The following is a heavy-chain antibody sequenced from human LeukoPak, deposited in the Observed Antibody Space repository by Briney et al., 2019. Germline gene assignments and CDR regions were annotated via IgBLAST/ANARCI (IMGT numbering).Heavy chain of an antibody. J-gene: IGHJ6*03. Sequence: GGSLRLSCAASGFTVSGNYMSWVRQAPGKGLEWVSVIYSGGSTYYADSVKGRFTISRDNSKNTLYLQMNSLRAEDTAVYYCARVSDSSSWYYYYYMDVWGKGTTVTVSS. CDR2: IYSGGST. D-gene: IGHD6-13*01. V-gene: IGHV3-53*01. CDR1: GFTVSGNY. CDR3: ARVSDSSSWYYYYYMDV.